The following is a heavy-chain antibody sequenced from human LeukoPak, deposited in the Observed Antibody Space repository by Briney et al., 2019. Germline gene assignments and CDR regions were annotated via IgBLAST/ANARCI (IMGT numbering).Heavy chain of an antibody. V-gene: IGHV3-23*01. CDR2: ISGSGGST. Sequence: PGASLRLSCAASGFTFSSYAMSWVRQAPGEGLEWVSAISGSGGSTYYADSVRGRFTISRDNSKNTLYLQMNSLRAEDTAVYYCAKDLVRGVDLFDYWGQGTLVTVSS. CDR1: GFTFSSYA. J-gene: IGHJ4*02. CDR3: AKDLVRGVDLFDY. D-gene: IGHD3-10*01.